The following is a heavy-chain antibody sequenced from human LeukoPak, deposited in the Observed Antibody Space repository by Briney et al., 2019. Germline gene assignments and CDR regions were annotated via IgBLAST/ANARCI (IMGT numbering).Heavy chain of an antibody. CDR2: IYYTGTV. J-gene: IGHJ4*02. CDR1: GDSIRTYY. D-gene: IGHD3-3*01. CDR3: ARTITIFGALGYFDD. Sequence: KPSETLSLTCTVSGDSIRTYYWSWIRQPPGKGLEWVGHIYYTGTVNYSPSLKSRVTISLDTSKNQVSLKLTSVTAADTAVYYCARTITIFGALGYFDDWGQGTLVTVSS. V-gene: IGHV4-59*08.